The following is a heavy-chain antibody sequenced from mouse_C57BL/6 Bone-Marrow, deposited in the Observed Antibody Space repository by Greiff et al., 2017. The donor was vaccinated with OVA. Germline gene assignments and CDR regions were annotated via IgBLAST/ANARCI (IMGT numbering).Heavy chain of an antibody. CDR1: GYSFTSYW. V-gene: IGHV1-64*01. J-gene: IGHJ3*01. Sequence: QVQLQQSGAELVKPGASVKLSCKASGYSFTSYWMHWVKQRPGQGLEWIGMFHPNSGSTNYNEKFKSKATLTVDKSSSTAYMQLSSLTSEDSAVYYCTRRDYYGSSYFAYWGQGTLVTVSA. D-gene: IGHD1-1*01. CDR3: TRRDYYGSSYFAY. CDR2: FHPNSGST.